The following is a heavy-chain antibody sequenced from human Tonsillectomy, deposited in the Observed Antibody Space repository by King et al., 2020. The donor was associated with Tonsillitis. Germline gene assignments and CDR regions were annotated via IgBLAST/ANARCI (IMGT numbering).Heavy chain of an antibody. CDR2: INPDGSEE. CDR1: GFTFSRYW. J-gene: IGHJ4*02. V-gene: IGHV3-7*01. CDR3: ARDGRLLFY. Sequence: VQLVESGGGLVQPGGSLRLSCTASGFTFSRYWMSWVRQAPGKGLEYVANINPDGSEENYVDSVKGRFTISRDNAKNSLYLQMHSLRAEDTAVYYCARDGRLLFYWGQGTLVTVSS. D-gene: IGHD1-26*01.